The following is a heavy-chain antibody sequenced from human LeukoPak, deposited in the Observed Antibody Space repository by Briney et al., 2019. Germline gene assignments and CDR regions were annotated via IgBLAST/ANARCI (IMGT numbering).Heavy chain of an antibody. D-gene: IGHD3-10*01. CDR1: GFTFSSYS. CDR3: ARDFQVWFGEAYGMDV. Sequence: PGGSLRLSCVASGFTFSSYSMNRVRQAPGKGLEWVSSISSSSSYIYYADSVKGRFTISRDNAKNSLYLQMNSLRAEDTAVYYCARDFQVWFGEAYGMDVWGKGTTVTVSS. CDR2: ISSSSSYI. V-gene: IGHV3-21*01. J-gene: IGHJ6*04.